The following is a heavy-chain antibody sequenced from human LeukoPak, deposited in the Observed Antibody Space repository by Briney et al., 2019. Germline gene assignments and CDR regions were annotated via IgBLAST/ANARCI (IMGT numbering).Heavy chain of an antibody. CDR3: ARADVLRYFDWLDSGYYFDY. CDR2: IYYSWST. D-gene: IGHD3-9*01. CDR1: GGSIRRYY. Sequence: PSETLSLTCTVSGGSIRRYYWSWIRQPPGKGLEWIWYIYYSWSTNYNPSLKSRVTISVDTPKNQFSLKLSSVTAADTAVYYCARADVLRYFDWLDSGYYFDYWGQGTLVTVSS. J-gene: IGHJ4*02. V-gene: IGHV4-59*01.